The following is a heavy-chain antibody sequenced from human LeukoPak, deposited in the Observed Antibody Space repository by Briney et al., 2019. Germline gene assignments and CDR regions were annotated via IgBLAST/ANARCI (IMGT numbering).Heavy chain of an antibody. D-gene: IGHD3-22*01. Sequence: GASVKVSCKVSGYTLTELSMHWVRPAPGKGLGWRGGFDPEDGETIYAQKFQGRVTMTEDTSTDTAYMELSSLRSEDTAVYYCATSHYYDSSGSQGFDRWGQGTLVTVSS. CDR1: GYTLTELS. V-gene: IGHV1-24*01. CDR3: ATSHYYDSSGSQGFDR. J-gene: IGHJ5*02. CDR2: FDPEDGET.